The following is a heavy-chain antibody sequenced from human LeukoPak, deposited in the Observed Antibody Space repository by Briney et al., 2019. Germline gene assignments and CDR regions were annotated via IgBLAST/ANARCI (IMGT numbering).Heavy chain of an antibody. CDR3: AKGRSGYNYAYSDY. J-gene: IGHJ4*02. CDR2: ISVSGGST. D-gene: IGHD5-18*01. Sequence: GALRLSCAASGFTFSSYAMSWVRQAPGKGLEWVSGISVSGGSTYYTDSVKGRFTISRDNSKHTLYLQVNSLRADGTAIYYCAKGRSGYNYAYSDYWGQGTLVTVSS. CDR1: GFTFSSYA. V-gene: IGHV3-23*01.